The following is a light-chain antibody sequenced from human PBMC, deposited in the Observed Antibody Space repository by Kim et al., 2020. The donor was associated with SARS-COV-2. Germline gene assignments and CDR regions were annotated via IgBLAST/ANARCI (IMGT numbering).Light chain of an antibody. V-gene: IGKV1-5*01. CDR3: QQYKTYSQT. CDR1: QSIGYW. Sequence: ASVGDRVTNSCRASQSIGYWLAWYQQIPGKPPKFLIYDASSLESGVPSRFSGSGSGTEFTLTISSLQPDDFATYYCQQYKTYSQTFGQGTKVDIK. J-gene: IGKJ1*01. CDR2: DAS.